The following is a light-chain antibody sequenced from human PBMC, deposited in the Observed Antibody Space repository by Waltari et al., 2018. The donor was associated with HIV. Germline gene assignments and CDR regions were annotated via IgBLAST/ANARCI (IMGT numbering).Light chain of an antibody. CDR1: NSNIGSNH. Sequence: SVLAQPPSVSGTPGQGVTISCSGSNSNIGSNHVYWYRQLPGSAPPLLIYNNNQRPSGVPARFSGSKSGTSASLAISGLRSEDEADYYCAAWDDSLSAVVFGGGTKLTVL. CDR3: AAWDDSLSAVV. V-gene: IGLV1-47*01. CDR2: NNN. J-gene: IGLJ2*01.